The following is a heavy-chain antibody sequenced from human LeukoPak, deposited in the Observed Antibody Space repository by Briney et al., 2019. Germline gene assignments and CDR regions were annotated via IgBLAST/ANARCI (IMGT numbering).Heavy chain of an antibody. J-gene: IGHJ5*02. CDR3: ARVPYSNYVNWFDP. CDR2: INTNTGNP. Sequence: GASVKVSCKASGYTITSYAMNWVRQAPGQGLEWMGWINTNTGNPTYAQGFTGRFVFSLDTSVSTAYLQISSLKAEDTAVYYCARVPYSNYVNWFDPWGQGTLVTVSS. V-gene: IGHV7-4-1*02. D-gene: IGHD4-11*01. CDR1: GYTITSYA.